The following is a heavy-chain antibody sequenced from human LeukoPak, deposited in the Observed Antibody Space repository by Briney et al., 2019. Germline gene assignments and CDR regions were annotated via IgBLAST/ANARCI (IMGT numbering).Heavy chain of an antibody. CDR3: ARDRDDFWSAQRDYFYYMDV. J-gene: IGHJ6*03. D-gene: IGHD3-3*01. Sequence: ASVKVSCKASGYILTSYYMHWVRLAPGQGLEWMGIINPNGGATSYAQKFQGRVTMTRDTSTSTVYMEVSSLRSEDTAVYYCARDRDDFWSAQRDYFYYMDVWGKGTTVTVSS. CDR1: GYILTSYY. V-gene: IGHV1-46*01. CDR2: INPNGGAT.